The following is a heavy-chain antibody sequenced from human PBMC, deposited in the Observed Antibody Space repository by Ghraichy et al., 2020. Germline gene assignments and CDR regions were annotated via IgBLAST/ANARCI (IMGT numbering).Heavy chain of an antibody. V-gene: IGHV3-74*01. CDR3: ARVTEVVVVAAHHDAFDI. D-gene: IGHD2-15*01. CDR2: INSDGSST. Sequence: GGSLRLSCAASGFTFSSYWMHWVRQAPGKGLVWVSRINSDGSSTSYADSVKGRFTISRDNAKNTLYLQMNSLRAEDTAVYYCARVTEVVVVAAHHDAFDIWGQGTMVTVSS. CDR1: GFTFSSYW. J-gene: IGHJ3*02.